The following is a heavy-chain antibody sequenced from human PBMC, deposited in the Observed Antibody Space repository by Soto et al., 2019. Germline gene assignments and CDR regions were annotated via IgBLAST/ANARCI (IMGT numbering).Heavy chain of an antibody. CDR1: GFTFSSYS. V-gene: IGHV3-21*01. D-gene: IGHD6-19*01. J-gene: IGHJ2*01. CDR2: ISSSSSYI. Sequence: EVQLVESGGGLVKPGGSLRLSCAASGFTFSSYSMNWVRQAPGKGLEWVSSISSSSSYIYYADSVKGRFTISRDNAKNSLYLQMNSLRSEDTAVYYWARDQVAGTRYFYLWGRGTLVTVSS. CDR3: ARDQVAGTRYFYL.